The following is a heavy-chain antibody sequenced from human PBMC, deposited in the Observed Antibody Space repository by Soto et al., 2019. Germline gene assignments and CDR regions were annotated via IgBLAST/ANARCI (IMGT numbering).Heavy chain of an antibody. Sequence: LSQTLSLTCAISGDSVSSNSGSWNWIRQSPSRGPEWLGRTYYRSKWYYNYAVSVKSRITINPDTSMNQFSLQLNSVTPEDTAVYYCVAGNYYMDVWGKGTTVTVSS. CDR3: VAGNYYMDV. CDR2: TYYRSKWYY. CDR1: GDSVSSNSGS. D-gene: IGHD6-13*01. J-gene: IGHJ6*03. V-gene: IGHV6-1*01.